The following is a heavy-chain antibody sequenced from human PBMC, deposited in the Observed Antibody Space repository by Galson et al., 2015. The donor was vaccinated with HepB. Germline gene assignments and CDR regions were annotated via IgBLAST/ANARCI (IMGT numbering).Heavy chain of an antibody. CDR3: ARGGGDTAMVKIRDSGCYFDY. CDR1: GFTFSSYA. J-gene: IGHJ4*02. D-gene: IGHD5-18*01. CDR2: ISYDGSNK. Sequence: SLRLSCAASGFTFSSYAMHWVRQAPGKGLEWVAVISYDGSNKYYADSVKGRFTISRDNSKNTLYLQMNSLRAEDTAVYYCARGGGDTAMVKIRDSGCYFDYWGQGTLVTVSS. V-gene: IGHV3-30*04.